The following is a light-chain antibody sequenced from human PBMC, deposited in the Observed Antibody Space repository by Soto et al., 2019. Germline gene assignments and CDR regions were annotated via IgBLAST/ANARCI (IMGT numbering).Light chain of an antibody. V-gene: IGKV3-20*01. CDR1: QSVSSSY. CDR3: PQYGSSPIT. J-gene: IGKJ5*01. Sequence: ENVLTQSPGTLSLSPGERATLSCRASQSVSSSYLAWYQQKPGQAPRLLIYGASRRATGIPDRFSGSGSGTDFTLTIIRLEPEDFAVYYCPQYGSSPITFGQGTRLEIK. CDR2: GAS.